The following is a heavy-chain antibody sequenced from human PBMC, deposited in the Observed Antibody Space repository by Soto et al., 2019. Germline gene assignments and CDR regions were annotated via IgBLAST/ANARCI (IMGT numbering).Heavy chain of an antibody. CDR3: ARARARRMGSRYYCAMEV. Sequence: PGGSLRLSCAASGFTFSSYAMHWVRQAPGKGLEWVAVISYDGSNKYYADSVKGRFTISRDNAKNTLYLQMNSLRAEDTAVYYCARARARRMGSRYYCAMEVCGQGTTLTASS. CDR2: ISYDGSNK. D-gene: IGHD6-6*01. V-gene: IGHV3-30-3*01. J-gene: IGHJ6*02. CDR1: GFTFSSYA.